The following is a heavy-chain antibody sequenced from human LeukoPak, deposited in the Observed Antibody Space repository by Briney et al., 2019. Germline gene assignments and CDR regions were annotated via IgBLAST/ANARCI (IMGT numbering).Heavy chain of an antibody. CDR1: GGTFSSYA. D-gene: IGHD1-1*01. CDR2: VIPIFGTA. CDR3: ARTTGIGDDYYYYMDV. J-gene: IGHJ6*03. V-gene: IGHV1-69*05. Sequence: GASVKFSCKASGGTFSSYAISWVRQAPGQGLEWMGGVIPIFGTANYAQKFQGRVTITTDESTSTAYMELSSLRSEDTAVYYCARTTGIGDDYYYYMDVWGKGTTVTVSS.